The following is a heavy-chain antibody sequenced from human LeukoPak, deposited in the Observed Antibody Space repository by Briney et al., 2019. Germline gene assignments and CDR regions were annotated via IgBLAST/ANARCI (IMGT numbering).Heavy chain of an antibody. J-gene: IGHJ5*02. CDR1: GLRVSDYY. CDR2: IRDSGEA. D-gene: IGHD3/OR15-3a*01. CDR3: ARDRAANQDWVEFDP. V-gene: IGHV3-66*03. Sequence: PGGSPRLSCAVSGLRVSDYYMSWVRQAPGKGLEWVGLIRDSGEAFYADFARGRFAISRDESENTLYLQMNSLRVEDTAVYFCARDRAANQDWVEFDPWGQGTPVIVSS.